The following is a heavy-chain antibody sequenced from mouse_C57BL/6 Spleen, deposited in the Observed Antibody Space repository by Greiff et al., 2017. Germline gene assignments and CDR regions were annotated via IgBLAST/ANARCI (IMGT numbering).Heavy chain of an antibody. CDR2: INPNNGGT. V-gene: IGHV1-18*01. Sequence: VQLQQSGPELVKPGASVKIPCKASGYTFTDYNMDWVKQSHGKSLEWIGDINPNNGGTIYNQKFKGKATLTVDKSSSTAYMELRSLTSEDTAVYYCARRRLVGIYFCDYWRKDTTLTVSS. J-gene: IGHJ2*01. D-gene: IGHD1-1*02. CDR1: GYTFTDYN. CDR3: ARRRLVGIYFCDY.